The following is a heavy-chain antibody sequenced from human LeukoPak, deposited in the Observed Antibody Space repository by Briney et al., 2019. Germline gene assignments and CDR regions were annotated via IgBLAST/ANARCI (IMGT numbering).Heavy chain of an antibody. D-gene: IGHD3-10*01. V-gene: IGHV4-61*01. J-gene: IGHJ4*02. CDR3: ASSYGSGSYYKGYFDY. Sequence: SETLSLTCTVSGGSVSSDSYYWSWIRQPPGKGLEWIGYIHNSGSTNYNPSLKSRVTISVDTSKNQFSLKLSSVTAADTAVYYCASSYGSGSYYKGYFDYWGQGTLVTVSS. CDR2: IHNSGST. CDR1: GGSVSSDSYY.